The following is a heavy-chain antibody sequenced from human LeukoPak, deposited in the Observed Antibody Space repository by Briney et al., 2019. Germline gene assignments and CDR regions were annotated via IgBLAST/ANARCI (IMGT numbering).Heavy chain of an antibody. CDR1: GGSFSGYY. V-gene: IGHV4-34*01. Sequence: SETLSLTCAVYGGSFSGYYWSWIRQPPGKGLEWIGEINHSGSTNYNPSLKSRVTISVDTSKNQFSLKVSSVTAADTAVYYCAREPAEWLCQFDYWGQGALVTVSS. CDR2: INHSGST. J-gene: IGHJ4*02. CDR3: AREPAEWLCQFDY. D-gene: IGHD3-3*01.